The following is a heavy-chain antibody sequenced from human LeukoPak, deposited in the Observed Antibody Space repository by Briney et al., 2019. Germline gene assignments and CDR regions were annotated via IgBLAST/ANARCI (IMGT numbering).Heavy chain of an antibody. Sequence: SETLSLTCTVSGGSISSGGYYWSWIRQHPGKGLEWIGYIYYSGSTNYNPSLKSRVTISVDTSKNQFSLKLSSVTAADTAVYYRARQVAGTHLVDYWGQGTLVTVPS. V-gene: IGHV4-61*08. CDR2: IYYSGST. CDR3: ARQVAGTHLVDY. CDR1: GGSISSGGYY. D-gene: IGHD6-19*01. J-gene: IGHJ4*02.